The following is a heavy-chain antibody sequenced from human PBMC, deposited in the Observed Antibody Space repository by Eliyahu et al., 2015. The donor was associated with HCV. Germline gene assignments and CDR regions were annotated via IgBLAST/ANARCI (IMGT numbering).Heavy chain of an antibody. Sequence: QLQLQESGPGLVKPSETLSLTCTVSGGSISSXSYYWGWIRQPPGKGLEWIGSIYYSGSTYYNPSLKSRVTISVDTSKNQFSLKLSSVTAADTAVYYCARHQNSGSYYYYYYYYGMDVWGQGTTVTVSS. CDR1: GGSISSXSYY. CDR3: ARHQNSGSYYYYYYYYGMDV. D-gene: IGHD1-26*01. J-gene: IGHJ6*02. V-gene: IGHV4-39*01. CDR2: IYYSGST.